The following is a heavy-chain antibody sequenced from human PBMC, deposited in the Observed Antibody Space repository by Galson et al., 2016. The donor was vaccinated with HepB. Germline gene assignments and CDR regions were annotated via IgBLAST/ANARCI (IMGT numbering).Heavy chain of an antibody. J-gene: IGHJ4*02. Sequence: SLRLSCAASGFTFSDFYMTWIRLAPGEGLEWVSYISSSGTHTPYADSVRGRFTISRDNAKNSPYLEMNSLRAEDTAVYFSARVFETTAAGTYDYWGQGTLVTVSS. D-gene: IGHD6-13*01. CDR1: GFTFSDFY. CDR2: ISSSGTHT. CDR3: ARVFETTAAGTYDY. V-gene: IGHV3-11*06.